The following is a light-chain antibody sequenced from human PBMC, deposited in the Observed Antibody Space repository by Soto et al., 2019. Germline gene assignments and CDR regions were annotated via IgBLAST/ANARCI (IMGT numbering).Light chain of an antibody. CDR3: QKYNSSPLT. CDR1: LPIINY. V-gene: IGKV1-27*01. CDR2: AAS. J-gene: IGKJ4*01. Sequence: DIQITQSPSSLSASVGDRVTINGLARLPIINYLAWYQQKPGKIPNLLIYAASTLQTGVPSRFSGRGSGTDVALTITSLQTEDVAADYCQKYNSSPLTCGGGTKVEIK.